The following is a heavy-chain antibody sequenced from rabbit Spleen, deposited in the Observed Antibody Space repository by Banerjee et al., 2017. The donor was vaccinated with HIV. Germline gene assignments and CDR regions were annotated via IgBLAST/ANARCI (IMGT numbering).Heavy chain of an antibody. CDR2: ISGGSGRT. J-gene: IGHJ4*01. V-gene: IGHV1S45*01. Sequence: QEQLVESGGGLVKPGASLTLTCTVSGFSFSSGYYTCWVRQAPGKGLEWITCISGGSGRTYSASRAKGRFTISKTSSTTVTLQMTSLTVADTATYFCARDGYGDGAVYAYKLNLWGPGTLVTVS. D-gene: IGHD6-1*01. CDR3: ARDGYGDGAVYAYKLNL. CDR1: GFSFSSGYY.